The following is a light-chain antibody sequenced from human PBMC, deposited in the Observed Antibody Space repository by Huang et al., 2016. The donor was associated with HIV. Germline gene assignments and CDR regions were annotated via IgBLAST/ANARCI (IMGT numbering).Light chain of an antibody. CDR2: GAS. J-gene: IGKJ5*01. Sequence: EIVMTQSPATLSVSPGERVTLSCRASQSVTNNLAWYQQKPGQAPRLLLFGASTRATGFPARFSGSWSGTDFTLTISSLQSEDFGLYFCQQYSNWPPLTFGQGTRLEIK. CDR1: QSVTNN. V-gene: IGKV3-15*01. CDR3: QQYSNWPPLT.